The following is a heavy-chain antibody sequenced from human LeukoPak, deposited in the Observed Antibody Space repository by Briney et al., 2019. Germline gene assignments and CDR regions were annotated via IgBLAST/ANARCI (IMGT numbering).Heavy chain of an antibody. V-gene: IGHV1-46*01. CDR3: SREPPRAFYFDF. J-gene: IGHJ4*02. CDR2: VYSGGSST. D-gene: IGHD3-10*01. Sequence: GASVKVSCKSSGYIFSGYHVHWARQAPGQGLEWMGVVYSGGSSTNYAQKFRGRVTMTGDMSTSTVYMELSSLGSEDTAVYYCSREPPRAFYFDFWGQGTLVTVSS. CDR1: GYIFSGYH.